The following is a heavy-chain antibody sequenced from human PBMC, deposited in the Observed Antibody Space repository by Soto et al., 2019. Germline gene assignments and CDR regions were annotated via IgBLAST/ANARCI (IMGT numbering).Heavy chain of an antibody. CDR2: IYHSGST. CDR1: RGTMCSGVYS. J-gene: IGHJ6*02. D-gene: IGHD3-10*01. V-gene: IGHV4-30-2*01. Sequence: LALRCAACRGTMCSGVYSLSLIRKPPGKGLEWIGYIYHSGSTYYNPSLKSRVTISVDRSKNQFSLKLSSVTAADTAVYYCARGFRGTGSYYLGYYYGMDVWGEATSVTLSS. CDR3: ARGFRGTGSYYLGYYYGMDV.